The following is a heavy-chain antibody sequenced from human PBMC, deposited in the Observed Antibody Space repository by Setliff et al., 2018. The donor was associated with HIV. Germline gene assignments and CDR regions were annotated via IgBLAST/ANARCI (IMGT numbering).Heavy chain of an antibody. D-gene: IGHD3-22*01. CDR3: ASRSSGYLFDY. CDR2: IIPIFGTA. V-gene: IGHV1-69*13. J-gene: IGHJ4*02. CDR1: GGTFSSYA. Sequence: RASVKVSCKASGGTFSSYAISWVRQAPGQGLAWMGGIIPIFGTANYAQKFQGRVTITADESTSTAYMELSSLRSEDTAVYYCASRSSGYLFDYWGQGTLVTVSS.